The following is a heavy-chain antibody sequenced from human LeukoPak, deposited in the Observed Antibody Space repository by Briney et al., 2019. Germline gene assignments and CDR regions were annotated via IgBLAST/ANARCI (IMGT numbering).Heavy chain of an antibody. V-gene: IGHV3-23*01. Sequence: GGSLRLSCEASGFIFSSYGFHWVRQAPGKGLEWVSAISGSGGSTYYADSVKGRFTISRDNSKNTLYLQMNSLRAEDTAVYYCARAYSNYAPYFDYWGQGTLVTAPS. CDR3: ARAYSNYAPYFDY. CDR1: GFIFSSYG. D-gene: IGHD4-11*01. J-gene: IGHJ4*02. CDR2: ISGSGGST.